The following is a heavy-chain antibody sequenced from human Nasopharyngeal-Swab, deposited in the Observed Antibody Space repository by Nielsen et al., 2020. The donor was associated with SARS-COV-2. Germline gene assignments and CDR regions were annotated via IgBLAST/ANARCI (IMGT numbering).Heavy chain of an antibody. CDR1: GYSFTSYW. V-gene: IGHV5-10-1*01. D-gene: IGHD1-26*01. CDR2: IDPSGSYT. CDR3: AGTRIVGATTAWFDP. Sequence: GESLKISCKGSGYSFTSYWISWVRQLPGKGLEWMGRIDPSGSYTNYSPSFQGHVTISADKSISTAYLQWSSLKASDTAMYYCAGTRIVGATTAWFDPWGQGTLVTVSS. J-gene: IGHJ5*02.